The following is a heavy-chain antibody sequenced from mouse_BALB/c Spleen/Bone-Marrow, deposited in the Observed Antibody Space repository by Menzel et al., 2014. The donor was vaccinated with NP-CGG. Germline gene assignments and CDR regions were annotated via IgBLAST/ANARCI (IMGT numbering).Heavy chain of an antibody. V-gene: IGHV14-3*02. D-gene: IGHD3-2*01. CDR3: ATDSSGYLDY. CDR1: GFNIKDTY. J-gene: IGHJ2*01. Sequence: EVQLQQSGAELVKPGASVKLSCTASGFNIKDTYMHWVKQRPEQGLEWIGRIDPANGNTKYDPKFQGKATITADTSSNTAYLQLSSLTSEDAAVYYCATDSSGYLDYWGQGTTLTVSS. CDR2: IDPANGNT.